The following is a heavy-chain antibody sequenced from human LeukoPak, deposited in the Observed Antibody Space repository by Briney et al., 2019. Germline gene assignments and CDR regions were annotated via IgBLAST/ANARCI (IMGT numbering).Heavy chain of an antibody. CDR1: GFTFSNYG. V-gene: IGHV3-30*03. J-gene: IGHJ4*02. CDR2: ISYDGSNE. D-gene: IGHD1-7*01. CDR3: AREKDNWNSWDY. Sequence: GGSLRLSCAASGFTFSNYGMHWVRQAPGKGLEWVAVISYDGSNEYYADSVKGRFTISRDNSKNTLYLQMNSLRAEDTAVYYCAREKDNWNSWDYWGQGTLVTVSS.